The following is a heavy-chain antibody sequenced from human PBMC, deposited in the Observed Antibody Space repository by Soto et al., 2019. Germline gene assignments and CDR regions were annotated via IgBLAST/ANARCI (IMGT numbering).Heavy chain of an antibody. CDR1: GGSFSGYC. J-gene: IGHJ4*02. V-gene: IGHV4-34*01. D-gene: IGHD5-18*01. CDR3: ARARGYRGTAMVMPYFDY. Sequence: QVQLQQWGAGLLKPSETLSLTCAVYGGSFSGYCWSWIRQPPGKGLEWIGEINHSGSTNYNPSLKIRVTISVDTSKNQFSLKLSSVTAADTAVYYCARARGYRGTAMVMPYFDYWGQGTLVTVSS. CDR2: INHSGST.